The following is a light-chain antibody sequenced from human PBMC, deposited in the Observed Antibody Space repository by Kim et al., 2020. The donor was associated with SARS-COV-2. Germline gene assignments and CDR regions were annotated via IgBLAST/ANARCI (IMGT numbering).Light chain of an antibody. J-gene: IGKJ1*01. CDR1: QSFSSTY. V-gene: IGKV3-20*01. Sequence: EILLTQSPGSLYLSPGERATLSCRASQSFSSTYLAWYQQKPGQAPRLVVYGASSRATGIPDRFSGSGSGTDFTLTISRLEPEDFAVYYCQQYHASPLTFGQGTKVDIK. CDR3: QQYHASPLT. CDR2: GAS.